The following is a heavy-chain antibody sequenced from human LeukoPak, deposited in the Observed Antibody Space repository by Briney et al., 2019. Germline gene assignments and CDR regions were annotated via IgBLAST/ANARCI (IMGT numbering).Heavy chain of an antibody. Sequence: GASVKVSCKASGYTFTSYFMHWVRQAPGQGLEWMGTINPNDGSTSYAQNFQGRVTMTRDMSTSTAYMELSSLRSEDTAVYYCAADPDLTTAEPTFDYWGQGTLVTVSS. CDR3: AADPDLTTAEPTFDY. V-gene: IGHV1-46*01. J-gene: IGHJ4*02. CDR2: INPNDGST. D-gene: IGHD4/OR15-4a*01. CDR1: GYTFTSYF.